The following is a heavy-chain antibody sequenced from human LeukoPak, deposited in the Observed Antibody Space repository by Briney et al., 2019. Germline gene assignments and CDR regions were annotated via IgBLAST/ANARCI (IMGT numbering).Heavy chain of an antibody. D-gene: IGHD4-17*01. Sequence: SETLSLTCTVSGYSISSGYYWGWIRQPPGKGLEWIGRIYHSGSNYYNPSLKSRVTISVDTAKNQFSLKLSSVTAADTAVYYCARERTTVTLGGWFDPWGQGTLVTVSS. J-gene: IGHJ5*02. CDR3: ARERTTVTLGGWFDP. CDR2: IYHSGSN. V-gene: IGHV4-38-2*02. CDR1: GYSISSGYY.